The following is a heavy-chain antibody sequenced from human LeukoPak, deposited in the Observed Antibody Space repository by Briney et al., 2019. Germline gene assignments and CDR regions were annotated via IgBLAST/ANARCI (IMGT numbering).Heavy chain of an antibody. CDR2: VNPNSGGT. J-gene: IGHJ3*02. D-gene: IGHD1-26*01. CDR3: ARVAGGSYYGAFDI. V-gene: IGHV1-2*02. CDR1: GYTFTGYY. Sequence: GASVKVSCKASGYTFTGYYMHWVRQAPGQGLEWMGWVNPNSGGTNYAQKFQGRVTMTRDTSISTAYMELSRLRSDDTAVYYCARVAGGSYYGAFDIWGQGTMVTVSS.